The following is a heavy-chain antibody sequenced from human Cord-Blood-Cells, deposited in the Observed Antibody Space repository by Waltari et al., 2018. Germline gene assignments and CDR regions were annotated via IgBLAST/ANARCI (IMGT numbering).Heavy chain of an antibody. CDR3: ARIILTGYYNWFDP. CDR1: GGTFSSYA. D-gene: IGHD3-9*01. V-gene: IGHV1-69*12. CDR2: IIPIFGTA. Sequence: QVQLVRSGAAVKKPGSPVKVSCKASGGTFSSYATSLVRPAPGQGLEWMGGIIPIFGTANYAQKFQGRVTITADESTSTAYMELSSLRSEDTAVYYCARIILTGYYNWFDPWGQGTLVTVSS. J-gene: IGHJ5*02.